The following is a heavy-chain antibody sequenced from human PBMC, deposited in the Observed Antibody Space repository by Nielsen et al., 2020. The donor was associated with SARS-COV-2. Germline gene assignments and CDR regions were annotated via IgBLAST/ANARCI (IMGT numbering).Heavy chain of an antibody. Sequence: ASVKVSCKASGYTFTGYYMHWVRQAPGQGLEWMGRINPNSGGTNYAQKFQGRVTMTRDTSTSTVYMELSSLRSEDTAVYYCARGPPTVDTAMVPPYYYGMDVWGQGTTVTVSS. CDR2: INPNSGGT. CDR3: ARGPPTVDTAMVPPYYYGMDV. CDR1: GYTFTGYY. V-gene: IGHV1-2*06. D-gene: IGHD5-18*01. J-gene: IGHJ6*02.